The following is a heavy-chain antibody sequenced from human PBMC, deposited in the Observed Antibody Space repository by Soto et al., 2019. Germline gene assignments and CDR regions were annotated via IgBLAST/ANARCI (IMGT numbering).Heavy chain of an antibody. V-gene: IGHV3-15*07. D-gene: IGHD6-19*01. CDR2: IKGKTDGGTA. Sequence: EVQLVESGGGLVKPGGSLRLSCAASGFTFSTACMHWVRQAPGKGLEWVGRIKGKTDGGTADYAAPVKGRLPISRGDSKNTLYLQMNSLKTEDTAVYYCTARTRIAVPWAGYYCGMDVWCQGTTVTVS. CDR1: GFTFSTAC. J-gene: IGHJ6*02. CDR3: TARTRIAVPWAGYYCGMDV.